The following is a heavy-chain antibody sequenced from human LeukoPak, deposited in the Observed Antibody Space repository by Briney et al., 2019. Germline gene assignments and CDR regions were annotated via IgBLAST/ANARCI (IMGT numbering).Heavy chain of an antibody. V-gene: IGHV3-7*01. CDR2: IKQDGSEK. CDR1: GFTFSMYW. CDR3: VREVVGAYYYMDV. J-gene: IGHJ6*03. D-gene: IGHD2-15*01. Sequence: PGGSLRLSCAASGFTFSMYWMSWVRQAPGKGLEWVANIKQDGSEKYYVDSVRGRFTISRYNAKNSVFLRMNNLRAEDTAVYYCVREVVGAYYYMDVWGKGTTVTVSS.